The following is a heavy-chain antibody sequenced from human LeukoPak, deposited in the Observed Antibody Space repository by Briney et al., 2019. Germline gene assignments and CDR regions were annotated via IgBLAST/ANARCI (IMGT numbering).Heavy chain of an antibody. CDR2: IYHSGST. CDR3: ARWDYGDYEAPS. J-gene: IGHJ5*02. Sequence: SETLSLTCAVSGYSISSGYYWGWIRQPPGKGLEWIGSIYHSGSTYYNPSLKSRVTISVDTSKNQFSLKLSSVTAADTAVYYCARWDYGDYEAPSWGQGTLVTLS. V-gene: IGHV4-38-2*01. D-gene: IGHD4-17*01. CDR1: GYSISSGYY.